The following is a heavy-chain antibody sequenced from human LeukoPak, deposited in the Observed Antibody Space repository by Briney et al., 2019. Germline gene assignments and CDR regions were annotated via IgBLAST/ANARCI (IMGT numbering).Heavy chain of an antibody. CDR3: ARDLYDSSGYYEY. CDR1: GFTFSSYS. V-gene: IGHV3-21*01. J-gene: IGHJ4*02. CDR2: ISSSSSYI. D-gene: IGHD3-22*01. Sequence: GGSLRLSCAASGFTFSSYSMNWARQAPGKGLEWVSSISSSSSYIYYADSVKGRFTISRDNAKNSLYLQMNSLRAEDTAVYYCARDLYDSSGYYEYWGQGTLVTVSS.